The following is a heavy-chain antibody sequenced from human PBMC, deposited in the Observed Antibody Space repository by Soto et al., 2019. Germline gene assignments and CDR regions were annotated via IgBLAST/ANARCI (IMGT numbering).Heavy chain of an antibody. Sequence: GGSLRLSCAVSGFTFSSYGMHWVRQAPGKGLEWVSSISSSSSYIYYADSVKGRFTISRDNAKNSLYLQMNSLRAEDTAVYYCARDQPGYSYGYGLGYWGQGTLVTVSS. V-gene: IGHV3-21*01. J-gene: IGHJ4*02. CDR2: ISSSSSYI. CDR3: ARDQPGYSYGYGLGY. CDR1: GFTFSSYG. D-gene: IGHD5-18*01.